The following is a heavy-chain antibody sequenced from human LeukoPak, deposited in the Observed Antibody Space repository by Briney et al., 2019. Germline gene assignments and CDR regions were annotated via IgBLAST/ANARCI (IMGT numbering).Heavy chain of an antibody. Sequence: PGGSLRLSCAASGFTFSSYWMSWVRQAPGKGLEWVANIKQDGSEKYYVDSVKGRFTISRDNSKNTLYLQMNSLRAEDTAVFYCAKDGCSATSCYSHYWGQGTLVTVSS. CDR3: AKDGCSATSCYSHY. D-gene: IGHD2-2*01. CDR1: GFTFSSYW. J-gene: IGHJ4*02. CDR2: IKQDGSEK. V-gene: IGHV3-7*01.